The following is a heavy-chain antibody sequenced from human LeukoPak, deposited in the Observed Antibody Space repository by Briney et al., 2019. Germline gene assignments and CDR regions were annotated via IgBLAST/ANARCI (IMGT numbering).Heavy chain of an antibody. CDR3: ARGGAARLSYYYYMDV. CDR1: GGTFSSYA. Sequence: ASVKVSCKASGGTFSSYAISWVRQAPGQGLEWMGGIIPIFGTANYAQKFQGRVTITADKSTSTAYMELSSLRSEDTAVYYCARGGAARLSYYYYMDVWGKGATVTVSS. CDR2: IIPIFGTA. V-gene: IGHV1-69*06. J-gene: IGHJ6*03. D-gene: IGHD6-6*01.